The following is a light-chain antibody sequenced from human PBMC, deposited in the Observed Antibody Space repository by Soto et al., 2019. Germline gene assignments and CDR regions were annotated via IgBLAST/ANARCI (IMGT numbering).Light chain of an antibody. Sequence: QSVLTQPASVSRSPGQSITISCTGSRSDIGGYNYVSWYQQHPGKAPRVIIYEVTYRPAGVSNRFSGSKSGNTAYLTISGLQAEDESDYYCTSFTSSITYVFGSGTKLTVL. CDR2: EVT. CDR1: RSDIGGYNY. V-gene: IGLV2-14*03. J-gene: IGLJ1*01. CDR3: TSFTSSITYV.